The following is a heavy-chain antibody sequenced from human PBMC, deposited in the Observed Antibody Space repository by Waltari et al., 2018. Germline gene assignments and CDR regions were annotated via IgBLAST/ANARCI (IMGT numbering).Heavy chain of an antibody. J-gene: IGHJ4*02. Sequence: VQLQQWGAGLLKPSETLSLTCAVYGGSFRGYYWSWTGQARGKGLEWVSALSGSGGSTYYADSGQCRFTISRDNSKNTLYLQMNSLRAEDTAVYYCAKDYYDSSGLGYFFDYWGQGTLVIVSS. V-gene: IGHV3-23*01. D-gene: IGHD3-22*01. CDR1: GGSFRGYY. CDR2: LSGSGGST. CDR3: AKDYYDSSGLGYFFDY.